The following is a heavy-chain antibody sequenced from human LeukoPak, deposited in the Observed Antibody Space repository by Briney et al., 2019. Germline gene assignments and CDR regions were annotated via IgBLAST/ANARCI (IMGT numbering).Heavy chain of an antibody. V-gene: IGHV3-21*05. Sequence: GGSLILSCAASGFTFSTYKMNWVRQAPGKGREWVSYITSSGSAIYYADSVKGRFTISRDNAKNSLYLQMNSLRAEDTAVYYCATAGGFLESLSTYFFDYWGQGTLVTVSS. J-gene: IGHJ4*02. CDR2: ITSSGSAI. D-gene: IGHD3-3*01. CDR1: GFTFSTYK. CDR3: ATAGGFLESLSTYFFDY.